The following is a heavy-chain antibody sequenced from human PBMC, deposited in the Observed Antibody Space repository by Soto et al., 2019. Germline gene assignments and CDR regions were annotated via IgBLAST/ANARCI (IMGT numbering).Heavy chain of an antibody. CDR1: GDSVSSNSAA. Sequence: SQTLSLTCVISGDSVSSNSAAWNWIRQSPSRGLEWLGRTYYRSKWYNDYVVSVKSRITINPDTSKNQFSLQLNSVTPEDTAVYYCARDGIAAADTYYYYGMDVWGQGTTVTVSS. J-gene: IGHJ6*02. CDR3: ARDGIAAADTYYYYGMDV. V-gene: IGHV6-1*01. CDR2: TYYRSKWYN. D-gene: IGHD6-13*01.